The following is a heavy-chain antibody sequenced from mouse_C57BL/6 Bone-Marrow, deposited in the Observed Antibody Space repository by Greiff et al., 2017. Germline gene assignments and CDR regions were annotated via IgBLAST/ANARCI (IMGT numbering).Heavy chain of an antibody. CDR1: GYSITSGYY. Sequence: VQLKESGPGLVKPSQSLSLTCSVTGYSITSGYYWNWIRQFPGNKLEWMGYISYDGSNNYNPSLKNRISITRDTSKNQFFLKLNYVTTEDTDTYYCAREGSYRDYAMDYWGQGTSVTVSS. V-gene: IGHV3-6*01. CDR3: AREGSYRDYAMDY. CDR2: ISYDGSN. D-gene: IGHD3-1*01. J-gene: IGHJ4*01.